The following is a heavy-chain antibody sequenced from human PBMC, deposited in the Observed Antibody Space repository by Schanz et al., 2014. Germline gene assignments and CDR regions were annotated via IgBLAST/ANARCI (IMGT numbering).Heavy chain of an antibody. J-gene: IGHJ4*02. CDR2: IWYDGSNK. V-gene: IGHV3-33*08. Sequence: PGASLRLSCAASGFTFSDYYMSWIRQAPGKGLEWVAIIWYDGSNKYYADSVKGRFTISRDNSKNTLFLQMSSLRAEDTAVYYCARDGDFDYWGQGTLVTVSS. CDR3: ARDGDFDY. CDR1: GFTFSDYY.